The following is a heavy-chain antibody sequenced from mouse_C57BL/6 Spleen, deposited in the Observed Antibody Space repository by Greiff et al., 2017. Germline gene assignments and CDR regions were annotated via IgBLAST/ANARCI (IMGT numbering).Heavy chain of an antibody. D-gene: IGHD1-1*01. CDR3: ARYALDYYGSSYYFDY. CDR1: GFTFTDYY. CDR2: IRNKANGYTT. V-gene: IGHV7-3*01. J-gene: IGHJ2*01. Sequence: EVKLMESGGGLVQPGGSLSLSCAASGFTFTDYYMSWVRQPPGKALEWLGFIRNKANGYTTEYSASVKGRFTISRDNSQSILYLQMKALRAEDGATYYCARYALDYYGSSYYFDYWGQGTTLTVSS.